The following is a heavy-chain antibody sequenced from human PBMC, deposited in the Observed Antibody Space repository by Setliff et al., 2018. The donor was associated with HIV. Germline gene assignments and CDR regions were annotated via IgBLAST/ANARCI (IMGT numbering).Heavy chain of an antibody. CDR2: IIPIFGTA. CDR1: GDTFSNYA. D-gene: IGHD3-16*01. Sequence: GASVKVSCKASGDTFSNYAISWVRQAPGQGLEWMGGIIPIFGTASRAQKFQGRVIITRDTSASTAFMEMSSLRSEDTAVYFCANGGSGGQFDHWGQGTLVTVSS. V-gene: IGHV1-69*05. CDR3: ANGGSGGQFDH. J-gene: IGHJ4*02.